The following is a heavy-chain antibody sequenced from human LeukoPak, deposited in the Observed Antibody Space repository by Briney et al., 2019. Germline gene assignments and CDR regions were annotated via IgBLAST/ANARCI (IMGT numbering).Heavy chain of an antibody. CDR2: ITGSGAYT. D-gene: IGHD3-22*01. V-gene: IGHV3-23*01. Sequence: GGSLRLSCTASGFTFNNYAMTWVRQAPGKGLEWVSAITGSGAYTNYADSVKGRFTISRDNSKNTIYLQMNSLRAEDTAICYCAKRSSTSSGYFDFWGRGTLVTVSS. J-gene: IGHJ4*02. CDR1: GFTFNNYA. CDR3: AKRSSTSSGYFDF.